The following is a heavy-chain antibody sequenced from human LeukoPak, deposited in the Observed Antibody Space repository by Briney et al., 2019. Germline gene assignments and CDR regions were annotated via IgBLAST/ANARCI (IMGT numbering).Heavy chain of an antibody. D-gene: IGHD6-19*01. CDR1: GFTFSSYG. Sequence: GGSLRLSCAACGFTFSSYGMHWVRQAPGKGLEWVAVISYDGSNKYYADSVKGRFTISRDNSKNTLYLQMNSLRAEDTAVYYCAKVGWLILDYWGQGTLVTVSS. CDR2: ISYDGSNK. V-gene: IGHV3-30*18. J-gene: IGHJ4*02. CDR3: AKVGWLILDY.